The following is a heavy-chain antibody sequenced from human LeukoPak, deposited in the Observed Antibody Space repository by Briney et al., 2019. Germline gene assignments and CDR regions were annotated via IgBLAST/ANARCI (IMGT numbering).Heavy chain of an antibody. CDR2: MNPNSGNT. Sequence: ASVQVSCKASGYTFTSYDINWVRQATGRGLEWMGWMNPNSGNTGYAQKFQGRVTMTRNTSISTAYMELSSLRSEDTAVYYCARALNDGITIFGGDFDYWGQGTLVTVSS. V-gene: IGHV1-8*01. CDR3: ARALNDGITIFGGDFDY. D-gene: IGHD3-3*01. CDR1: GYTFTSYD. J-gene: IGHJ4*02.